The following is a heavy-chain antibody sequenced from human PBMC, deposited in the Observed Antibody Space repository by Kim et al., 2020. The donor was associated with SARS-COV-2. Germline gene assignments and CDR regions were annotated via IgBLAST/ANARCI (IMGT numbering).Heavy chain of an antibody. Sequence: GGSLRLSCAASGFTFSSYAMHWVRQAPGKGLEWVAVISYDGSNKYYVDSVKGRFTISRDNSKNTLYLQMNSLRAEDTAVYYCARDATVTLLSLHYYYNGMDVWGQGTTVTVSS. CDR3: ARDATVTLLSLHYYYNGMDV. CDR1: GFTFSSYA. D-gene: IGHD4-4*01. CDR2: ISYDGSNK. V-gene: IGHV3-30*04. J-gene: IGHJ6*02.